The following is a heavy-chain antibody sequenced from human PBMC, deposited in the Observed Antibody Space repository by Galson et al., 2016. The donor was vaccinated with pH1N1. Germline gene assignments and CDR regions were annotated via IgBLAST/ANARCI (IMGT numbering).Heavy chain of an antibody. CDR1: GGAFITHT. V-gene: IGHV1-69*05. D-gene: IGHD1-26*01. CDR2: ISPFFGTP. J-gene: IGHJ4*02. Sequence: SVKVSCKAPGGAFITHTISWVRQAPGQGLEWMGGISPFFGTPNYAQKFQGRVTVTRDSSATTAYMELSSLTFEDTAVYYCARDLMGGTYAADYWGQGTQVTVS. CDR3: ARDLMGGTYAADY.